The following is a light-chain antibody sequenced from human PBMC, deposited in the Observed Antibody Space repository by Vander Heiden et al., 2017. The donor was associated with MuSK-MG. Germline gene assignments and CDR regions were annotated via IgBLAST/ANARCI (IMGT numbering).Light chain of an antibody. Sequence: DIQMTQSPSSLSASVGDRVTITCRASQSISTYLNWYQQNPGKAPNLLIYAASSLQSGVPSRFSGSGSGTDFTLTISSLQPEDFATYYCQQSYTNPPGFGQGTKVEIK. J-gene: IGKJ1*01. CDR3: QQSYTNPPG. CDR2: AAS. V-gene: IGKV1-39*01. CDR1: QSISTY.